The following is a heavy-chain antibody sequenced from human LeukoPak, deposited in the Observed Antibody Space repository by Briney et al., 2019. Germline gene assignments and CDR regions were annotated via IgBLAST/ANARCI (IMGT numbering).Heavy chain of an antibody. CDR1: GLTFSNYG. D-gene: IGHD3-16*01. CDR2: ISSSSSDT. CDR3: ARGFGPHDDTLFDY. V-gene: IGHV3-21*05. J-gene: IGHJ4*02. Sequence: GGSLRLSCAASGLTFSNYGMNWVRQAPGKGLEWVSYISSSSSDTNYADSVKGRFTISRDNAKSSLYVRMNSLRAEGTAVYYCARGFGPHDDTLFDYWGQGALVTVSS.